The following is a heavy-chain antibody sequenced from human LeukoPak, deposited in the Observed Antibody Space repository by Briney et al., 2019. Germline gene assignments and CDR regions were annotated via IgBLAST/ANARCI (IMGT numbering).Heavy chain of an antibody. V-gene: IGHV3-7*01. D-gene: IGHD5-18*01. CDR3: AREGVDTAMTFDY. CDR1: GFSFSSYW. Sequence: PGGSLRLSCAASGFSFSSYWMTWVRQAPGKGLEWVANIKQDGSVKCYVDSVKGRFTISRDNAKNSLYLQMNSLRAEDTAVYYCAREGVDTAMTFDYWGQGTLVTVSS. J-gene: IGHJ4*02. CDR2: IKQDGSVK.